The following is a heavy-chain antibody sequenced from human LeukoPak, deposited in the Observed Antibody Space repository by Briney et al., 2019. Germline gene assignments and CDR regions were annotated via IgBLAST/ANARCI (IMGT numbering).Heavy chain of an antibody. CDR3: ARRTRPYWYFDL. CDR2: INHSGST. J-gene: IGHJ2*01. CDR1: GGSFSGYY. Sequence: SETPSLTCAVYGGSFSGYYWSWIRQPPGKGLEWIGEINHSGSTNYNPSLKSRVTISVDTSKNQFSLKLSSVTAADTAVYYCARRTRPYWYFDLWGRGTLVTVSS. V-gene: IGHV4-34*01.